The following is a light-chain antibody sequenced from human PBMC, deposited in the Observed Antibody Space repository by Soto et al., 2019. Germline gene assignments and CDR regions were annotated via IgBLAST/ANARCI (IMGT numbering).Light chain of an antibody. Sequence: EIVMPQSPATLSVSPGERDTLSCRASENVNSNVAWWYQQKPGQTPRLLVVGAYTRASSIPGRFSGSGSGTEFTLSIRGLQSEDFSLYYCKQDDDWPPFGQGTNVE. V-gene: IGKV3-15*01. J-gene: IGKJ1*01. CDR1: ENVNSN. CDR2: GAY. CDR3: KQDDDWPP.